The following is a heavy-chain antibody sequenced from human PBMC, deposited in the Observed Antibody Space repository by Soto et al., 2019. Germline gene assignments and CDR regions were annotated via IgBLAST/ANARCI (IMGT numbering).Heavy chain of an antibody. D-gene: IGHD3-10*01. J-gene: IGHJ4*02. CDR3: ARGGHSRQYYYGSGSSY. V-gene: IGHV3-74*01. Sequence: EVQLVESGGGLVQPGGSLRLSCAASGFTFSSYWMHWVRQAPGKGLVWVSRINSDGSSTSYADSVKGRFTISRDNAKNTLYLQMNSLRAEDTAVYYCARGGHSRQYYYGSGSSYWGQGTLVTVSS. CDR1: GFTFSSYW. CDR2: INSDGSST.